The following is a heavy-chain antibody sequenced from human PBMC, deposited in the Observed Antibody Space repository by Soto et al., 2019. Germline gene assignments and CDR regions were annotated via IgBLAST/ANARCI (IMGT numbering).Heavy chain of an antibody. CDR2: ISYDGSNK. J-gene: IGHJ6*02. CDR3: AKTIPVSYGMDV. CDR1: GFTFSSYG. V-gene: IGHV3-30*18. D-gene: IGHD2-21*01. Sequence: GGSLRLSCAASGFTFSSYGMHWVRQAPGKGLEWVAVISYDGSNKYYADSVKGRFTISRDNSKNTLYLQMNSLRAEDTAVYYCAKTIPVSYGMDVWGQGTKVTVSS.